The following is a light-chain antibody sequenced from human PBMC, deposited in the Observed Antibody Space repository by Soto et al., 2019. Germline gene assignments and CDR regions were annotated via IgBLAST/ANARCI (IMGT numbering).Light chain of an antibody. CDR2: GAS. J-gene: IGKJ5*01. CDR3: QQYNNWPIT. V-gene: IGKV3-15*01. Sequence: TVLTHSPSTLSLTPGERATLSCRAAQSIRSLLAWYQHKPGQAPRLLIYGASTRATAIPARFTGSGSGTEFTLTISSLQSEDFAVYYCQQYNNWPITFGPGTRLEVK. CDR1: QSIRSL.